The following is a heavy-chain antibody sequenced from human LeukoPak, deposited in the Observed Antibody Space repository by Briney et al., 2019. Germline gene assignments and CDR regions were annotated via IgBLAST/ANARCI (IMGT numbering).Heavy chain of an antibody. CDR1: RFTFSRYW. CDR2: ISSDGSGK. CDR3: GRVRPGDADY. V-gene: IGHV3-7*01. J-gene: IGHJ4*02. D-gene: IGHD1-26*01. Sequence: GGSLRLSCAASRFTFSRYWMHWVRQAPGKGLEWVASISSDGSGKYYMDSVKGRFTISRDNAKNSLFLQMNSLGAEDTAVYHCGRVRPGDADYWGQGTLVTVSS.